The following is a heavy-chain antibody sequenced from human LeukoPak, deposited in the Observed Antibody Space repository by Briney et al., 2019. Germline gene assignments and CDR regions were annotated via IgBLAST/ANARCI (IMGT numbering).Heavy chain of an antibody. CDR2: INPSGAST. CDR3: ARDHDSYGFCVY. D-gene: IGHD5-18*01. J-gene: IGHJ4*02. V-gene: IGHV1-46*01. CDR1: GYTFTSSY. Sequence: ASVNVSCKASGYTFTSSYMHWVRQAPGQGLEWMGIINPSGASTSYAQKFQGRVTMTRDTSTSTVYMELSSLRSEDTAVYYCARDHDSYGFCVYWGQGTLVTVSS.